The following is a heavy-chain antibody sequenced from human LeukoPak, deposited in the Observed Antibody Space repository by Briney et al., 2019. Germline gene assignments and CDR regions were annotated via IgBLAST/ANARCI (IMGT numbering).Heavy chain of an antibody. CDR1: GGSFSGYY. Sequence: PSETLSLTCAVYGGSFSGYYWSWIRQPPGKGLEWIGEINHSGSTNYNPSLKSRVTISVDTSKDQFSLKLSSVTAADTAVYYCARLSKATFYCSSTSCHPLRANWFDPWGQGTLVTVSS. V-gene: IGHV4-34*01. CDR2: INHSGST. CDR3: ARLSKATFYCSSTSCHPLRANWFDP. J-gene: IGHJ5*02. D-gene: IGHD2-2*01.